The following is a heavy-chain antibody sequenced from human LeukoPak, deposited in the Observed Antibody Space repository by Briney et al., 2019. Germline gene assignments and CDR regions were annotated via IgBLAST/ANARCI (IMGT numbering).Heavy chain of an antibody. Sequence: SETLSLTCAVYGGSFSGYYWSWIRQPPGKGLEWIGEINHSGSTNYNPSLKSRVTMSVDTSKNQFSLKLSSVTAADTAVYYCARSKRMATRNFDYWGQGTLVTVSS. CDR3: ARSKRMATRNFDY. CDR1: GGSFSGYY. CDR2: INHSGST. J-gene: IGHJ4*02. V-gene: IGHV4-34*01. D-gene: IGHD5-12*01.